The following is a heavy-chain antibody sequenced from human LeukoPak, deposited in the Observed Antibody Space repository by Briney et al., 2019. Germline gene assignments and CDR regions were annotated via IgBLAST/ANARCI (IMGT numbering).Heavy chain of an antibody. J-gene: IGHJ5*02. V-gene: IGHV1-8*03. CDR2: MNPNSGNT. CDR3: ARVKGITIFGVVITSYNWFDP. D-gene: IGHD3-3*01. Sequence: ASVKVSCKASGYTFTSYDINWVRQAPGQGLEWMGWMNPNSGNTGYAQKFQGRVTITRNTSISTAYMELSSLRSEDTAVYYCARVKGITIFGVVITSYNWFDPWGQGTLVTVSS. CDR1: GYTFTSYD.